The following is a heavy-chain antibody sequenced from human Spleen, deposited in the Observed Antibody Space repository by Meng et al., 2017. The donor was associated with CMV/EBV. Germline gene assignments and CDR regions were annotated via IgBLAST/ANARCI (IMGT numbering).Heavy chain of an antibody. CDR3: ARDPDSPMIVVVIPTRGFDP. CDR2: IYYSGST. D-gene: IGHD3-22*01. CDR1: GGSISSSSYY. Sequence: SETLSLTCTVSGGSISSSSYYWGWIRQPPGKGLEWIGSIYYSGSTYYNPSLKSRVTISVDTSKNQFSLKLSSVTAADTAVYYCARDPDSPMIVVVIPTRGFDPWGQGTLVTVSS. J-gene: IGHJ5*02. V-gene: IGHV4-39*07.